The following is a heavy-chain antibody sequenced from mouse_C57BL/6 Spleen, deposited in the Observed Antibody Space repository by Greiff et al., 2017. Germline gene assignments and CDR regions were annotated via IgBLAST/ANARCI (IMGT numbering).Heavy chain of an antibody. D-gene: IGHD1-1*01. Sequence: QVHVKQSGAELVKPGASVKISCKASGYAFSSYWMNWVKQRPGKGLEWIGQIYPGDGDTNYNGKFKGKATLTADKSSSTAYMQLSSLPSEDSAVYFCARSDYGSSHWYFDVWGTGTTVTVSS. J-gene: IGHJ1*03. CDR1: GYAFSSYW. CDR3: ARSDYGSSHWYFDV. CDR2: IYPGDGDT. V-gene: IGHV1-80*01.